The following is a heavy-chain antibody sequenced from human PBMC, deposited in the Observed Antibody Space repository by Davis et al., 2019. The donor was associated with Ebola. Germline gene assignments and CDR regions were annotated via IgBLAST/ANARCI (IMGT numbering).Heavy chain of an antibody. J-gene: IGHJ4*02. CDR3: ARPDTGRTGLGLDY. CDR1: VGTFSSYA. CDR2: IIPILGLA. Sequence: SVKVSCKASVGTFSSYAISWVRQAPGQGLEWLGRIIPILGLANYAQKFQGRVTITADKSTSTAYMELSSLRSEDTAVYYCARPDTGRTGLGLDYWGQGTLVTVSS. D-gene: IGHD3-16*01. V-gene: IGHV1-69*04.